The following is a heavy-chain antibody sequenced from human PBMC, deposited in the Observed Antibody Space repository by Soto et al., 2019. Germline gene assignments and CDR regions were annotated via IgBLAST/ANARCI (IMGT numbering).Heavy chain of an antibody. J-gene: IGHJ6*02. CDR3: ARDGGSSPAGYYYYYYGMDV. CDR1: CGSISSYY. CDR2: IYYSGST. Sequence: SETLSLTCTVSCGSISSYYWSWIRQPPGKGLEWIGYIYYSGSTNYNPSLKSRVTISVDTSKNQFSLKLSSVTAADTAVYYCARDGGSSPAGYYYYYYGMDVWGQGTTVTVSS. V-gene: IGHV4-59*01. D-gene: IGHD6-6*01.